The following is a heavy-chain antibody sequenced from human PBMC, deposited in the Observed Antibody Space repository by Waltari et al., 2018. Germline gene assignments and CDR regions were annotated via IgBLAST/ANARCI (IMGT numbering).Heavy chain of an antibody. J-gene: IGHJ4*02. Sequence: EVQLVESGGGVVRPGGSLRLSCAASGFTFDDYGMSWVRQAPGKGLDGCSGINWNVGRTGYADSVKGRFTISRDNAKNPLYPQMNSRRAEDTALYYCARAVTIFGVVTTFDYWGQGTLFTVSS. CDR1: GFTFDDYG. CDR3: ARAVTIFGVVTTFDY. V-gene: IGHV3-20*04. CDR2: INWNVGRT. D-gene: IGHD3-3*01.